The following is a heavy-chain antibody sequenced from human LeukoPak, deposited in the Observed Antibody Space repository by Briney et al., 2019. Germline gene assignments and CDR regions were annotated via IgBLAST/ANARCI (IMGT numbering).Heavy chain of an antibody. D-gene: IGHD3-10*01. J-gene: IGHJ4*02. CDR1: GYTFTRYG. CDR2: ISAYSGNT. V-gene: IGHV1-18*01. Sequence: GASVKVSCKASGYTFTRYGISWVRKAPGQGLEWMGWISAYSGNTNYAQKFQGRVTITRDTSASTAYMELSSLRSEDTALYYCARKDYFGSGVYFFDYWGQGTLVTVSS. CDR3: ARKDYFGSGVYFFDY.